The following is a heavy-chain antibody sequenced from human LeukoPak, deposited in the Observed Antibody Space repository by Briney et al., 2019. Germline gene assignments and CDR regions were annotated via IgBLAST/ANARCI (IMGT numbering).Heavy chain of an antibody. CDR1: GFSFSSYS. CDR2: ITPGTTDI. V-gene: IGHV3-21*01. CDR3: VRDAAGWSRDF. J-gene: IGHJ4*02. D-gene: IGHD6-19*01. Sequence: GGSLRLSCVASGFSFSSYSMDWVRQAPGKGLEWVSCITPGTTDIYYSASVKGRFTVSRDDATNSLSLEMSSLRADDTAVYYCVRDAAGWSRDFWGQGTLVTVSS.